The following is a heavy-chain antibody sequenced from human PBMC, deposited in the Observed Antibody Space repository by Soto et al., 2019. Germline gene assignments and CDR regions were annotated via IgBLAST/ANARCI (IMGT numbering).Heavy chain of an antibody. CDR1: GFTFDDYA. CDR2: ISWNSGSI. J-gene: IGHJ5*02. V-gene: IGHV3-9*01. D-gene: IGHD4-4*01. CDR3: AKGLVRNYVGGWFDP. Sequence: EVQLVESGGGLVQPGRSLRLSCAASGFTFDDYAMHWVRQAPGKGLEWVSGISWNSGSIGYADSVKGRFTISRDNAKNSLYLQMNSLRAEDTALYYCAKGLVRNYVGGWFDPWGQGTLVTVSS.